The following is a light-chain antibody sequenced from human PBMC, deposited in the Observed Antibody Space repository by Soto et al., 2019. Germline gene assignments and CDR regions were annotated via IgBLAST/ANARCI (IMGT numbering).Light chain of an antibody. Sequence: EIVLTQSPGTLSVSPGERATLSCRASQTISSNYLAWYQQKPGQAPSLLIYGTSSRATGIPDRFSGSGSGTYFTLTIRRLEPEDSAIYYCQQYVSWTFGQGTKVEIK. J-gene: IGKJ1*01. CDR3: QQYVSWT. CDR1: QTISSNY. V-gene: IGKV3-20*01. CDR2: GTS.